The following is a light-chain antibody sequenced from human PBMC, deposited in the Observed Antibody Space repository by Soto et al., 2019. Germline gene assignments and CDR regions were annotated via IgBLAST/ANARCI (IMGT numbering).Light chain of an antibody. CDR2: TAY. CDR3: QQANSFPLT. CDR1: QGIGSL. V-gene: IGKV1-12*01. J-gene: IGKJ4*02. Sequence: DIQMTQSPSSVSASVGDRVTITCRARQGIGSLLAWYQQKPGKAPNLLIHTAYSLQSGVPSRLSGSGSGTHFTLTISSLQPEDFATYYCQQANSFPLTFGGGTKVEI.